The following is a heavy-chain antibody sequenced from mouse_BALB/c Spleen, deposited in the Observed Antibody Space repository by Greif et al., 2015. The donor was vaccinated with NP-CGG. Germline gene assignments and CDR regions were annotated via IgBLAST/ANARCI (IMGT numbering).Heavy chain of an antibody. CDR2: INSNGGST. CDR1: GFTFSSYY. J-gene: IGHJ4*01. D-gene: IGHD2-3*01. CDR3: ARTFYDGYYESAMDY. V-gene: IGHV5-6-2*01. Sequence: EVKLVESGGGLVKLGGSLKLSCAASGFTFSSYYMSWVRQTPEKRLELVAAINSNGGSTYYPDTVKGRFTISRDNAKNTLYLQMSSLKSEDTALYYCARTFYDGYYESAMDYWGQGTSVTVSS.